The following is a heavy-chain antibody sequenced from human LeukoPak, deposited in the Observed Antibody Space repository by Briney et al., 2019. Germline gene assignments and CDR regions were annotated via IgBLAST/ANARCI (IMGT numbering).Heavy chain of an antibody. CDR3: ARHGGSSWYNPREYYFDY. D-gene: IGHD6-13*01. Sequence: SETLSLTCTVSGGSISSGSYYWSWIRQPAAKGLEWIGRIYTSGSTNYNPSLKSRVTISVDTSKNQFSLKLSSVTAADTAVYYCARHGGSSWYNPREYYFDYWGQGTLVTVSS. CDR1: GGSISSGSYY. V-gene: IGHV4-61*02. CDR2: IYTSGST. J-gene: IGHJ4*02.